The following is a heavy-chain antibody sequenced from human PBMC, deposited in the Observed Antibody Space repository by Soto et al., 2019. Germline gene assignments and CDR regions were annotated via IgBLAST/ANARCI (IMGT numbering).Heavy chain of an antibody. CDR2: ISYDGSNK. D-gene: IGHD2-2*01. Sequence: QVQLVESGGGVVQPGRSLRLSCAASGFTFSSYAMHWVRQAPGKGLEWVAVISYDGSNKYYADSVKGRFTISRDNSKNTLYLQMNSLRAEDTAVYYCAGGYCISTSCYDGYDAFDIWGQGTMVTVSS. J-gene: IGHJ3*02. CDR3: AGGYCISTSCYDGYDAFDI. V-gene: IGHV3-30-3*01. CDR1: GFTFSSYA.